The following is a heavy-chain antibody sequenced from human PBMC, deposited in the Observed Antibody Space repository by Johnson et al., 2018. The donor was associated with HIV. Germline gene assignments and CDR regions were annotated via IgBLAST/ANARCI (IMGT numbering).Heavy chain of an antibody. CDR2: IRYDGSDK. D-gene: IGHD3-16*01. CDR3: AKVKSQNTIGDAFDI. J-gene: IGHJ3*02. CDR1: GFTFSCYG. Sequence: QVQLVESGGGVVQPGRSLRLSCAASGFTFSCYGMHWVRQGSGKGLEWVAVIRYDGSDKYYADSVKGRFTISRDNSKNTLYLQMNSLRAEDTAMYYCAKVKSQNTIGDAFDIWGQGTMVSVSS. V-gene: IGHV3-33*06.